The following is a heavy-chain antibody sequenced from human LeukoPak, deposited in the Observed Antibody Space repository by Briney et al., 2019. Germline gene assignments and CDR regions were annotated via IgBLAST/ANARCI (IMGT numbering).Heavy chain of an antibody. J-gene: IGHJ4*02. D-gene: IGHD3-22*01. Sequence: SQTLSLTCAVSGGSISSGGYSWSWIRQPPGKGLEWIGYIYHSGSTYYNPSLKSRVTISVDRSKNQFSLKLSSVTAADTAVYYCARGGSSGYLSPIDYWGQGTLVTVSS. CDR3: ARGGSSGYLSPIDY. V-gene: IGHV4-30-2*01. CDR1: GGSISSGGYS. CDR2: IYHSGST.